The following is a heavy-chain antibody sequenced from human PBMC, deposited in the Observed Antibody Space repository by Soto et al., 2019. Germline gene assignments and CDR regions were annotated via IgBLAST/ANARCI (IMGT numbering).Heavy chain of an antibody. D-gene: IGHD4-4*01. CDR2: INPNSGGT. J-gene: IGHJ4*02. CDR3: ARDRRMTTAPFVY. CDR1: GYTFTGYY. Sequence: ASVKVSCKASGYTFTGYYMHWVRQAPGQGLEWMGWINPNSGGTNYAQKFQGRVTMTRDTSISTAYMELSRLRFDDTAVYYCARDRRMTTAPFVYWGQGTLVTVSS. V-gene: IGHV1-2*02.